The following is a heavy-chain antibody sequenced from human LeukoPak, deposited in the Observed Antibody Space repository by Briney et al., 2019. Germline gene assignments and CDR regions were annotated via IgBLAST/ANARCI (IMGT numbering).Heavy chain of an antibody. CDR3: ATSSPRNYFDH. J-gene: IGHJ4*02. Sequence: GGSLRLSCVASGFIFSTYGLHWIRQSPGRGLEWVAVIWYDGSQRYYADSVKGRFTISRDDSQNTIYLQMDSLRAEDTAVYYCATSSPRNYFDHWGQGTLVTVSS. D-gene: IGHD1-14*01. V-gene: IGHV3-33*01. CDR1: GFIFSTYG. CDR2: IWYDGSQR.